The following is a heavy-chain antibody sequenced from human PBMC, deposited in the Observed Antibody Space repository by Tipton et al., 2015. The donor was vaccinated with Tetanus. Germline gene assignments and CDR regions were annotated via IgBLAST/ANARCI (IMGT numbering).Heavy chain of an antibody. CDR2: IYFSGST. CDR3: ARRDYSDSSVDN. Sequence: TLSLTCTVSGGSISSGTYYWGWLRPPPGKGLEWIGSIYFSGSTYYNPSLKSRVTIYVATSKKQFSLRLSCVTAADTAVYYCARRDYSDSSVDNWGQGTLVTVSS. J-gene: IGHJ4*02. D-gene: IGHD3-22*01. V-gene: IGHV4-39*01. CDR1: GGSISSGTYY.